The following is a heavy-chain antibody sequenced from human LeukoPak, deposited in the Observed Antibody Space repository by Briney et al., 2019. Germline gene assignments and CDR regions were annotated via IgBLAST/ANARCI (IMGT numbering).Heavy chain of an antibody. CDR2: MNLDGSEK. CDR1: GFTFSSYW. CDR3: GRDKKWLQYYYGVDV. V-gene: IGHV3-7*01. Sequence: GGSLRLSCAASGFTFSSYWMSWVRQAPGKGLGWVANMNLDGSEKYYVDSVKGRFTISRDNAKNSLYLQMHSLRAEDTAVYYCGRDKKWLQYYYGVDVWGQGTTVIVSS. D-gene: IGHD5-12*01. J-gene: IGHJ6*02.